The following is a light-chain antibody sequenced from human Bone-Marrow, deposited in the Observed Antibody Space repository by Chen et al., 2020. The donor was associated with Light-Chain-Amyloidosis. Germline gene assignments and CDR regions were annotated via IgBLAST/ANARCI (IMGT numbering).Light chain of an antibody. V-gene: IGKV1-12*01. Sequence: DIQMTQSPSSVSASVGDTVTITCRASRATVGWVGWFQQKPGEAPKLLISAASTLHSGVPSRFSGGGSGTEFTLTINGRLSEDFATDYCQQANSLPLSFGGGTRVEIQ. CDR2: AAS. CDR1: RATVGW. CDR3: QQANSLPLS. J-gene: IGKJ4*01.